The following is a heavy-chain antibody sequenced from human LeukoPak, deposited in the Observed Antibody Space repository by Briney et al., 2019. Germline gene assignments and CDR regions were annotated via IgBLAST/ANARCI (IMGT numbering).Heavy chain of an antibody. CDR2: IYHSGST. CDR1: GGSISSGGYY. V-gene: IGHV4-30-2*01. J-gene: IGHJ4*02. D-gene: IGHD3-10*01. CDR3: ARGANGSGSYYRDY. Sequence: PSETLSLTCTVSGGSISSGGYYWSWIRQPPGKGLEWIGYIYHSGSTYYNPSLKSRVTISVDRSKNQFSLKLSSVTAADTAVYYCARGANGSGSYYRDYWGQGTLVTVSS.